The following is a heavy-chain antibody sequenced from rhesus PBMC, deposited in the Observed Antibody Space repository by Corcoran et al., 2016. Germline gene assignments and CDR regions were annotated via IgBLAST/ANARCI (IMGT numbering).Heavy chain of an antibody. CDR1: GYSISSGYY. D-gene: IGHD4-29*01. CDR3: ARGYGNYWDY. J-gene: IGHJ4*01. Sequence: QVQLQESGPGLVKPSETLSLTCAVSGYSISSGYYWGCIRQPPGKGLEYSGFISGSSGSTYYNPSLKSRVTISKDTSKNQFSLKLSSVTAADTAVYYCARGYGNYWDYWGQGVLVTVSS. V-gene: IGHV4-99*02. CDR2: ISGSSGST.